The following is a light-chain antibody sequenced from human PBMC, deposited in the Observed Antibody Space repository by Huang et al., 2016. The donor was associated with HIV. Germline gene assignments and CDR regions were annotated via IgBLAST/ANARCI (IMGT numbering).Light chain of an antibody. CDR2: GAS. CDR3: QHYNNWPPLT. V-gene: IGKV3-15*01. CDR1: QNVTSK. J-gene: IGKJ4*01. Sequence: EIVMTQSPATLSASPGERATLSCRARQNVTSKLVWYQQKPGQTPRLLIYGASTRATGIPARFSGSGSGTDFTLSISSLQSEDSAVYYCQHYNNWPPLTFGGGTKVEIK.